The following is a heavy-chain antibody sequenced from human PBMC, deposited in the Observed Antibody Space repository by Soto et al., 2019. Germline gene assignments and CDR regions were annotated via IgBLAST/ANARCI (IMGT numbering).Heavy chain of an antibody. V-gene: IGHV1-2*04. D-gene: IGHD2-2*01. J-gene: IGHJ6*02. CDR2: INPNSGGT. CDR1: GYTFTGYY. Sequence: ASVKVSCKASGYTFTGYYMHWVRQAPGQGLEWMGWINPNSGGTNYAQKFQGWVTMTRDTSISTAYMELSRLRSDDTAVYYCARAPIVVVRADIYYLGMEVSGQLTKVNVSS. CDR3: ARAPIVVVRADIYYLGMEV.